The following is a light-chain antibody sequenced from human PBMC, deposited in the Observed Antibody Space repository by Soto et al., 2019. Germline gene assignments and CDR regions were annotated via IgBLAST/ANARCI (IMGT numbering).Light chain of an antibody. Sequence: QSALTQPASVSGSPGQSITISCTGTSSDVGTRNFVSWYQQHPGKAPKLMIYQVTNRPSGVSNRFSGSKSGNTASLTISGLQAEDEADYYCSSYRSSTTFVFGTGTKVTVL. CDR1: SSDVGTRNF. V-gene: IGLV2-14*01. J-gene: IGLJ1*01. CDR3: SSYRSSTTFV. CDR2: QVT.